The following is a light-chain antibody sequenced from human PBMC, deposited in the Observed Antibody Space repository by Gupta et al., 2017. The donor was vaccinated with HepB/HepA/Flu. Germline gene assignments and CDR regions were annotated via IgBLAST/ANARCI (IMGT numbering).Light chain of an antibody. J-gene: IGKJ1*01. V-gene: IGKV4-1*01. CDR1: QSVLYSSNNKNY. CDR2: WAS. CDR3: QQDYNSPWT. Sequence: DIVMTQSPDSLAVSLGERATINCKSSQSVLYSSNNKNYLAWYQQKPGQPPKLLIYWASTRESGVPDRFSGSGSGTDFTLTISSLQAEDVADYYCQQDYNSPWTFGQGTKVEIK.